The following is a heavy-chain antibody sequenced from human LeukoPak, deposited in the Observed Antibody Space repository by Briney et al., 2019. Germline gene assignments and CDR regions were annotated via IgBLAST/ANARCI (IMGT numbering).Heavy chain of an antibody. D-gene: IGHD3-22*01. J-gene: IGHJ4*02. V-gene: IGHV3-30*02. CDR1: GFTFSSYG. CDR3: AKDPSLYYYDSSGHPPTDH. CDR2: IRYDGSNK. Sequence: GGSLRLSCAASGFTFSSYGMHWVRQAPGKGLEWVAFIRYDGSNKYYADSVKGRFTISRDNSKNTLYLQMNSLRAEDTAVYYCAKDPSLYYYDSSGHPPTDHWGQGTLVTVSS.